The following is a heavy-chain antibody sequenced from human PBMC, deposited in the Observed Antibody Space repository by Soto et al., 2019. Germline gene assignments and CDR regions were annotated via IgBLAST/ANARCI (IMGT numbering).Heavy chain of an antibody. CDR3: ARVCLDDSSSSYYYYGMDV. J-gene: IGHJ6*02. V-gene: IGHV4-30-4*01. D-gene: IGHD6-6*01. CDR2: IYYSGST. CDR1: GGSISSGDYY. Sequence: SETLSRTCTVSGGSISSGDYYWSWILQPPGKGLEWIGYIYYSGSTYYNPSLKSRVTISVDTSKNQFSLKLSSVTAADTAVYYCARVCLDDSSSSYYYYGMDVWGQGTTVTVSS.